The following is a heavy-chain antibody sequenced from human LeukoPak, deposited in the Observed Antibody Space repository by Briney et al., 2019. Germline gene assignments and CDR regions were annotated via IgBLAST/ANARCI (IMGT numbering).Heavy chain of an antibody. Sequence: SVNVSCTASGGTFSSYAISWVRQAPGPGLEWMGRIIPIFGIANYAQKFQGRVTITADKSTSTAYMELSSLRSDDTAVYYCAITGGYSSGYYFDYWGQGTLVTVSS. CDR1: GGTFSSYA. CDR2: IIPIFGIA. CDR3: AITGGYSSGYYFDY. D-gene: IGHD3-22*01. J-gene: IGHJ4*02. V-gene: IGHV1-69*04.